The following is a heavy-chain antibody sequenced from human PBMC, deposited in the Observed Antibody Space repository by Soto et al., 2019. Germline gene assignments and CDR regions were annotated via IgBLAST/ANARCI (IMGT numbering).Heavy chain of an antibody. CDR2: IIPIFCTA. CDR1: GGNFSSYA. CDR3: ARGDQLLSYYYYGMDV. D-gene: IGHD2-2*01. J-gene: IGHJ6*02. Sequence: QVQLVQSGAEVKKPGSSVKVSCKASGGNFSSYAISWVRQAPGQGLELMGGIIPIFCTANYAQKFQGRVTITADKSTSTAYMELSSLRSEDTAVYYCARGDQLLSYYYYGMDVWGQGTTVTVSS. V-gene: IGHV1-69*06.